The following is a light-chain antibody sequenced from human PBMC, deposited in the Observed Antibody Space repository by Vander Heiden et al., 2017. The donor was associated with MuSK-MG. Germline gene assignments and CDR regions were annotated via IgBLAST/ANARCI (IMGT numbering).Light chain of an antibody. V-gene: IGKV3-11*01. Sequence: EIVLTQSPATLSLSPGERATLSCRASQSVSSYLAWYQQKPGQAPRLLIYDASNRATGIPARFSGSGSGTDFTLTISSLEPEDFAVYYCQQRSNWPRAINVGQGTRLEIK. CDR1: QSVSSY. CDR2: DAS. J-gene: IGKJ5*01. CDR3: QQRSNWPRAIN.